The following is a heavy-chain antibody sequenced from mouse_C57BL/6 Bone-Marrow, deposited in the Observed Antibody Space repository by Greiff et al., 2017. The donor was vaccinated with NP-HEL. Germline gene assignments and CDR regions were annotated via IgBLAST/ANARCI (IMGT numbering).Heavy chain of an antibody. J-gene: IGHJ3*01. CDR1: GFTFSDYG. D-gene: IGHD1-1*01. CDR2: ISRGSSTI. Sequence: EVQLVESGGGLVKPGGSLKLSCAASGFTFSDYGMHWVRQAPEKGLEWVAYISRGSSTIYYADTVKGRFTISRDNAKNTLFLQMTSLRSEDTAMYYCARPIYGSSYGFAYWGQGTLVTVSA. CDR3: ARPIYGSSYGFAY. V-gene: IGHV5-17*01.